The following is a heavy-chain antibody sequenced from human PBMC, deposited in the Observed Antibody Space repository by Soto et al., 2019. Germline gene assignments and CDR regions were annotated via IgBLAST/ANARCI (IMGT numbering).Heavy chain of an antibody. D-gene: IGHD6-19*01. Sequence: SETLSLTCTVSGGSISSGGYYWSWIRQHPGKGLEWIGYIYYSGSTYYNPSLKSRVTISVDTSKNQFSLKLSSVTAADTAVYYCAREASGYSSGWYEDYWGQGTLVTVSS. CDR3: AREASGYSSGWYEDY. CDR2: IYYSGST. V-gene: IGHV4-31*03. J-gene: IGHJ4*02. CDR1: GGSISSGGYY.